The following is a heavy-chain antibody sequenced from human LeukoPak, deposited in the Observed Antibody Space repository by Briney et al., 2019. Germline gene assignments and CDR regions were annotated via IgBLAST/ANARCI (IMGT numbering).Heavy chain of an antibody. CDR3: ARASLGAFDI. CDR1: GGSITSSNYY. V-gene: IGHV4-39*01. Sequence: SETLSLTCTVSGGSITSSNYYWGWIRQPPGKGLEWIGSISSSGSAFYNSPLKSRVTIFRGTSKNQFSLKVNSVTAADTAVYYCARASLGAFDIWGQGTKVTVS. CDR2: ISSSGSA. J-gene: IGHJ3*02. D-gene: IGHD3-16*01.